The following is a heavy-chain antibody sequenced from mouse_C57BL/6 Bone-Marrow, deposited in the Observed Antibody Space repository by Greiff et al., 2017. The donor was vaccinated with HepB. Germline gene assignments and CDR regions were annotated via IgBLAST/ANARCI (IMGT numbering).Heavy chain of an antibody. V-gene: IGHV14-4*01. CDR2: IDPENGDT. CDR1: GFNIKDDY. Sequence: VQLQQSGAELVRPGASVKLSCTASGFNIKDDYMHWVKQRPEQGLEWIGWIDPENGDTEYASKFQGKATITADTSSNTAYLQLSSLTSEDTAVYYCTTLRWLWAWFAYWGQGTLVTVSA. CDR3: TTLRWLWAWFAY. J-gene: IGHJ3*01. D-gene: IGHD2-3*01.